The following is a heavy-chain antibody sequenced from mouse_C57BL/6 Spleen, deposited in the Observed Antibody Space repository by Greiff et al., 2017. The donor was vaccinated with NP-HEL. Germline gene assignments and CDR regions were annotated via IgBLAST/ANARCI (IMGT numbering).Heavy chain of an antibody. J-gene: IGHJ4*01. Sequence: QVQLQQPGAELVKPGASVKLSCKASGYTFTSYWMHWVKQRPGQGLEWIGMIHPNSGSTNYNEKFKSKATLTVDKSSSTAYMQLSSLTSEDSAVYYCASPFTTVVATDYAMDYWGQGTSVTVSS. D-gene: IGHD1-1*01. CDR1: GYTFTSYW. CDR3: ASPFTTVVATDYAMDY. CDR2: IHPNSGST. V-gene: IGHV1-64*01.